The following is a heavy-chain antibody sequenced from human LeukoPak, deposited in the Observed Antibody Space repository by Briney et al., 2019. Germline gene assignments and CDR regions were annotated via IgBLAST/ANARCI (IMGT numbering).Heavy chain of an antibody. D-gene: IGHD2-21*01. Sequence: SETLSLTCTVSGGSISSGSYYWSWIRQPAGKGLEWIGRIYTSGSTNYNSSLKSRVTISVDTSKNQFSLKLSSVTAADTAVYYCARGRRGDFDYWGQGTLVTVSS. J-gene: IGHJ4*02. V-gene: IGHV4-61*02. CDR2: IYTSGST. CDR1: GGSISSGSYY. CDR3: ARGRRGDFDY.